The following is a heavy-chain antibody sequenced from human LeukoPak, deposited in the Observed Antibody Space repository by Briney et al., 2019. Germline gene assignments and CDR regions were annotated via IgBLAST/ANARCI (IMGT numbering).Heavy chain of an antibody. D-gene: IGHD3-10*01. Sequence: PGGSLRLSCAASGFTFSSYAMHWVRQAPGKGLEWVAVISYDGSNKYYADSVKGRFTISRDNSKNTLYLQINSLRAEDTAVYYCAKDFSVGVTMIRGPFDPWGQGTLVTVSS. V-gene: IGHV3-30-3*01. CDR2: ISYDGSNK. CDR1: GFTFSSYA. CDR3: AKDFSVGVTMIRGPFDP. J-gene: IGHJ5*02.